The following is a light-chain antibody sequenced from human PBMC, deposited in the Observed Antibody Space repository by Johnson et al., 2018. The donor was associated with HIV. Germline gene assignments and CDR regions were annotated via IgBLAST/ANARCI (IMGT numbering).Light chain of an antibody. CDR3: ATWDSNLIASYV. CDR2: DNN. CDR1: SSNIEHNY. J-gene: IGLJ1*01. V-gene: IGLV1-51*01. Sequence: HSVLTQPPSVSVAPGQKVTISCSGSSSNIEHNYVSWYQQLPGTAPKLLIYDNNKRPSGIPDRFSGSKSGTSATLGITGLQTADEADYYCATWDSNLIASYVFGSATKVTVL.